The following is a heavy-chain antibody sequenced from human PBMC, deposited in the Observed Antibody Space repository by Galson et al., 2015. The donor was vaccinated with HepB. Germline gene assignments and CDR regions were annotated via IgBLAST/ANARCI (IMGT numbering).Heavy chain of an antibody. V-gene: IGHV3-49*04. D-gene: IGHD5-18*01. CDR3: TRGRYSYGV. CDR1: GFTFGDYA. Sequence: SLRLSCAASGFTFGDYAMSWVRQAPGKGLEWVGFIRSKAYGGTTEYAASVKGRFTISRDDSKSIAYLQMNSLKTEDTAVYYCTRGRYSYGVWGQGTLVTVSS. J-gene: IGHJ4*02. CDR2: IRSKAYGGTT.